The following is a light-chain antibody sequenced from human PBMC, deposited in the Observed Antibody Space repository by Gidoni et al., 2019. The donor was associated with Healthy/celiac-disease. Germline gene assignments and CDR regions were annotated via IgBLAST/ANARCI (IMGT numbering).Light chain of an antibody. J-gene: IGKJ2*01. CDR2: DAS. V-gene: IGKV1-5*01. Sequence: IHMTQSPSTLSASVGDRVTITCRASQSISSWLAWYQQKPGKAPKLLIYDASSLESGVPSRFSGSGSGTEFTLTISSLQPDDFATYYCQKYNSYYTFGQGTKLEIK. CDR1: QSISSW. CDR3: QKYNSYYT.